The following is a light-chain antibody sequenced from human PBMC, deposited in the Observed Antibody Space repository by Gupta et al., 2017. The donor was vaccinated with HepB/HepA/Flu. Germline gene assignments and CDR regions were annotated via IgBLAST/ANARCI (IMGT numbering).Light chain of an antibody. V-gene: IGLV3-21*04. CDR2: YND. CDR3: QVSDTINDHPV. J-gene: IGLJ1*01. CDR1: NIGSKS. Sequence: SYVLTQPPPAAVAPGKTARITGGGNNIGSKSVHWYQHKPAQAPVLVVYYNDLRPSALPPRFSGSNSANTATLPISTVDAGDEADYFCQVSDTINDHPVFGIGTKLTVL.